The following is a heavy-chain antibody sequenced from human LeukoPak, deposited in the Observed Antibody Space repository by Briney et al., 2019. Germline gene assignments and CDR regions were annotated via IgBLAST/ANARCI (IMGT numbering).Heavy chain of an antibody. D-gene: IGHD2-15*01. CDR3: ARGYRRMDYFDY. CDR2: INPSGGST. CDR1: GYTFTSYY. Sequence: ASVNVSCKASGYTFTSYYMHWVRQAPGQGLEWMGIINPSGGSTSHAQKFQGRVTMTRDMSTSTVYMELSSLRSEDTAVYYCARGYRRMDYFDYWGQGTLVTVSS. J-gene: IGHJ4*02. V-gene: IGHV1-46*01.